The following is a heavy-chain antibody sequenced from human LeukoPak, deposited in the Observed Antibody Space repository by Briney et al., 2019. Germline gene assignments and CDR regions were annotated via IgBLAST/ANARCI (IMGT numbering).Heavy chain of an antibody. Sequence: GGSLRLSCAASGFTFSSYTMSWVRQAPGKGLEWVSTITTRDGNTYYADSVKGRFTVSRDNSKNTLFLQMNSLRAEDTAVYYCAKDGGLWVSAHWGDSWGRGTLVTVSS. CDR2: ITTRDGNT. CDR3: AKDGGLWVSAHWGDS. CDR1: GFTFSSYT. J-gene: IGHJ4*02. D-gene: IGHD7-27*01. V-gene: IGHV3-23*01.